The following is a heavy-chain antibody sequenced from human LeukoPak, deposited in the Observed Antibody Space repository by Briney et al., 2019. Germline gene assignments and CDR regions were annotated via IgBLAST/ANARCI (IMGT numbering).Heavy chain of an antibody. CDR1: GYSFTSYW. CDR3: ARLGGWLQSSAGWPDY. Sequence: GEPLKISCKGSGYSFTSYWIGWVRQMPGKGLEWMGIIYPGDSDTRYSPSFQGQVTISADKSISPAYLQWSSLKASDTAMYYCARLGGWLQSSAGWPDYWGQGTLVTVSS. V-gene: IGHV5-51*01. J-gene: IGHJ4*02. CDR2: IYPGDSDT. D-gene: IGHD5-24*01.